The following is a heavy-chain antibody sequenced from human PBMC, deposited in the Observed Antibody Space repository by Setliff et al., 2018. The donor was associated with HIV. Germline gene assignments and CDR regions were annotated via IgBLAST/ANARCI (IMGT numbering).Heavy chain of an antibody. D-gene: IGHD2-15*01. Sequence: SETLSLTCTVSGGSISRDYYFWGWIRQPPGKGLEWIGTIYYSGSTYFNPSLKSRLTISVDTSKNQFSLKLSSVTAAETAVYYCARVVAATHYYYYYMDVWGEGTTVTVSS. CDR2: IYYSGST. V-gene: IGHV4-39*01. CDR1: GGSISRDYYF. J-gene: IGHJ6*03. CDR3: ARVVAATHYYYYYMDV.